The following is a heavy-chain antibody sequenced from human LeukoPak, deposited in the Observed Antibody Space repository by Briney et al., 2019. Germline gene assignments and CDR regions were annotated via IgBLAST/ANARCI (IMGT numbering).Heavy chain of an antibody. CDR3: ARGLGWPYFDS. V-gene: IGHV6-1*01. CDR1: GDSVSRNNIA. CDR2: TYFGSKWYH. D-gene: IGHD5-24*01. J-gene: IGHJ4*02. Sequence: SQTLSLTCAISGDSVSRNNIAWNWIRQSPSRGLEWLGRTYFGSKWYHEYAISVKGQITINPDTSKNQFSLQLNSVIPEDTAIYYCARGLGWPYFDSWGQGTLVTVSS.